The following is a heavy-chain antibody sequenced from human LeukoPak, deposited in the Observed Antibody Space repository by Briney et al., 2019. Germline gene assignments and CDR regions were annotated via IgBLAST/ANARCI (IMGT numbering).Heavy chain of an antibody. CDR3: ARSHGKTAPPGHYFASGYYTGWFDP. CDR1: GGSLNSGAYH. V-gene: IGHV4-61*02. J-gene: IGHJ5*02. D-gene: IGHD3-3*01. CDR2: LYTDGTP. Sequence: PSETLSLTRSISGGSLNSGAYHCNSIRQPGGRGLGWIGRLYTDGTPAYNPSLNSRVTKSVDTAQNQFSLRLSSGTAADTALYYCARSHGKTAPPGHYFASGYYTGWFDPWGQGTLVTVSS.